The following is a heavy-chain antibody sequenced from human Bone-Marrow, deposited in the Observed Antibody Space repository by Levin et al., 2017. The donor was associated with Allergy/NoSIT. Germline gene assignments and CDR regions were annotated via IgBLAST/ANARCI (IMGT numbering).Heavy chain of an antibody. CDR1: GFTFSSYS. CDR3: ARAPTSPADRYDY. V-gene: IGHV3-21*01. CDR2: ISSSSSYI. Sequence: PGGSLRLSCAASGFTFSSYSMNWVRQAPGKGLEWVSSISSSSSYIYYADSVKGRFTISRDNAKNSLYLQMNSLRAEDTAVYYCARAPTSPADRYDYWGQGTLVTVSS. D-gene: IGHD3-16*01. J-gene: IGHJ4*02.